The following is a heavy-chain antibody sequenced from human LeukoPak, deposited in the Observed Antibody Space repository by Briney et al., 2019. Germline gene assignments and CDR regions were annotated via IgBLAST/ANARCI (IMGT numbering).Heavy chain of an antibody. CDR3: AKAEGYYYDSSGYLSSFKN. D-gene: IGHD3-22*01. CDR2: LSGTGGST. Sequence: GGSLRLSCAASGFTFSSYAMSWVRQAPGKGLEWVSALSGTGGSTYYADSVKGRFTISRDNSKNTLYLQMNSLRAEDTAVYYCAKAEGYYYDSSGYLSSFKNWGQGTLVTVSS. J-gene: IGHJ4*02. V-gene: IGHV3-23*01. CDR1: GFTFSSYA.